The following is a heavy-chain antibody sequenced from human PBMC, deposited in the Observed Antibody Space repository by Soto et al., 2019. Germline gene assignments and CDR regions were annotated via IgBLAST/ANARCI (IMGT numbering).Heavy chain of an antibody. Sequence: ASVKVSCKASGYIFTSYGISWVRQAPGQGLEWMGWISAYKGDTKYAQIVQGRVTMTTDTSTRTAYMELRSLTSDDTAVYSCARVAVDRMSPPPHGFDYWGQGTLATVSS. D-gene: IGHD6-19*01. CDR3: ARVAVDRMSPPPHGFDY. V-gene: IGHV1-18*01. CDR1: GYIFTSYG. J-gene: IGHJ4*02. CDR2: ISAYKGDT.